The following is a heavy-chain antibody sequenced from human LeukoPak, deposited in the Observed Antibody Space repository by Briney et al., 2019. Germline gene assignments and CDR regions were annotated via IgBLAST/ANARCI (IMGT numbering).Heavy chain of an antibody. CDR3: ATEYCSGGSCYPDAFDI. CDR1: GGSISSGDYY. Sequence: SETLSLTCTVSGGSISSGDYYWSWIRQPPGKGLEWLGYIYYSGSTYYNPSLKSRVTISVDTSKNQFSLKLSSVTAADTAVYYCATEYCSGGSCYPDAFDIWGQGTMVTVSS. J-gene: IGHJ3*02. CDR2: IYYSGST. D-gene: IGHD2-15*01. V-gene: IGHV4-30-4*01.